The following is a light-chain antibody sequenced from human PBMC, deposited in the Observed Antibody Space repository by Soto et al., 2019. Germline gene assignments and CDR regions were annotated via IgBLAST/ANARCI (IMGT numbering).Light chain of an antibody. CDR3: SSYTSTSTLEV. V-gene: IGLV2-14*01. J-gene: IGLJ3*02. CDR1: SSDVGGYIY. Sequence: QSVLTQPASVSGSPGQSITISCTGTSSDVGGYIYVSWYQQHPGKAPKLIIYEVSDRPSGVSNRFSGSKSGNTASLTISGLQAEDEADYYCSSYTSTSTLEVFGGGTKVTVL. CDR2: EVS.